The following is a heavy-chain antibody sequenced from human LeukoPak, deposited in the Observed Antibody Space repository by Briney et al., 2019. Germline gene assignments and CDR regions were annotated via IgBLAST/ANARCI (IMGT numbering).Heavy chain of an antibody. Sequence: GGSLRLSCAASGFTFSDYYMSWIRQAPGKGPEWVSYIRRSGSTIYYADSVKGRFTISRDNAKNSLYLQMNSLRAEDTAVYYCARDGMSSSWYFLGPPSPYYYYGMDVWGQGTTVTVSS. V-gene: IGHV3-11*01. D-gene: IGHD6-13*01. J-gene: IGHJ6*02. CDR3: ARDGMSSSWYFLGPPSPYYYYGMDV. CDR2: IRRSGSTI. CDR1: GFTFSDYY.